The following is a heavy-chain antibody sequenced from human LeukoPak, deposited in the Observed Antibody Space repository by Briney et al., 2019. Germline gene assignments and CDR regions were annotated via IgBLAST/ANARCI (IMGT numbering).Heavy chain of an antibody. J-gene: IGHJ4*02. CDR3: AKGRGSGSSFDPKLDY. CDR2: ISWNSGSI. Sequence: PGGSLRLSCAASAFTLDDYAMHWVRQAPGKGLEWVSGISWNSGSIGYADSVKGRFTISRDNAKNSLYLQMNSLGPKDTALYYCAKGRGSGSSFDPKLDYWGLGTLVTVSS. CDR1: AFTLDDYA. D-gene: IGHD1-26*01. V-gene: IGHV3-9*01.